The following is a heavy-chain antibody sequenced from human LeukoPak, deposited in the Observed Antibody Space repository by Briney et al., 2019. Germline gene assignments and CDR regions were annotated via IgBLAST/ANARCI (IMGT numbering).Heavy chain of an antibody. CDR1: GDSVSGNSAA. D-gene: IGHD1-14*01. CDR2: TYYRSESYN. Sequence: SQTLSLTCAISGDSVSGNSAAWNWIRKSHSRGLEWLGRTYYRSESYNDYAVSVKSRVTINPDTSKNQFSLQLNSVTPEDTAVYYCARDTTGYYYGMDVWGQGTTVAVSS. V-gene: IGHV6-1*01. CDR3: ARDTTGYYYGMDV. J-gene: IGHJ6*02.